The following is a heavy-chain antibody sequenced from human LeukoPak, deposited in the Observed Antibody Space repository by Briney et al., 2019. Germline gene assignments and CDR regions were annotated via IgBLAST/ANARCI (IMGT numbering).Heavy chain of an antibody. CDR3: ARRGKADYYCGSGNDDDAFDI. Sequence: GGSLRLSCAASGFTFSSYSMNWVRQAPGKGLEWVSSISSSSSYIYYADSVKGRFTISRDNAKNSLYLQMNSLRAEDTAVYYCARRGKADYYCGSGNDDDAFDIWGQGTMVTVSS. CDR2: ISSSSSYI. CDR1: GFTFSSYS. V-gene: IGHV3-21*01. J-gene: IGHJ3*02. D-gene: IGHD3-10*01.